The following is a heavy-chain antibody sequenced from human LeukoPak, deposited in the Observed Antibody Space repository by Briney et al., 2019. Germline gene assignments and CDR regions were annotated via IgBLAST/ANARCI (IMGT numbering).Heavy chain of an antibody. CDR2: ISPYNGNT. CDR1: GGTFSSYA. Sequence: ASVKVSCKASGGTFSSYAISWVRQAPGQGLEWMGWISPYNGNTNYPQKLQGRVTMTTDTSTSTAYMELRSLRSDDTAVYYCAAVGGALDSYNYFDPWGQGTLVTVSS. CDR3: AAVGGALDSYNYFDP. J-gene: IGHJ5*02. V-gene: IGHV1-18*01. D-gene: IGHD3-16*01.